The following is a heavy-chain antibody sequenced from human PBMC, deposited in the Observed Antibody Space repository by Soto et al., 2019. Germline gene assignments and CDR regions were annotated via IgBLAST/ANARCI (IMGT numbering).Heavy chain of an antibody. V-gene: IGHV3-74*01. CDR3: IRDFGEVGSTAAFDI. CDR1: GFTFSSLW. D-gene: IGHD1-26*01. J-gene: IGHJ3*02. CDR2: INSDGSST. Sequence: EVQLVESGGGLVQPGGSLRLSCAASGFTFSSLWMHWVRQSPGKGLVWVARINSDGSSTSYADSVKVRLTISRDNAKNTLYLHMRSLRAEDTAMYYCIRDFGEVGSTAAFDIWGQGTMVTVSS.